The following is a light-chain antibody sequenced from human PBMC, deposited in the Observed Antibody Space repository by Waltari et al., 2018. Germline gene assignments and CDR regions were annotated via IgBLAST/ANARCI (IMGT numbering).Light chain of an antibody. V-gene: IGLV2-8*01. CDR2: GVY. Sequence: QSALTQPPSASGSPGQSVTISCTGSSRDAGAYNLVSWYQQRPGRAPKLMIYGVYKRPSGVPDRFSGSKSGNTASLTVSGLQAEDDGDYYCCSFAGSLYVFGTATKFTVL. CDR3: CSFAGSLYV. J-gene: IGLJ1*01. CDR1: SRDAGAYNL.